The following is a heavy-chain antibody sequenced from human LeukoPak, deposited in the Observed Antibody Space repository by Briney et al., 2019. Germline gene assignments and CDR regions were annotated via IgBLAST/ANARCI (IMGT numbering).Heavy chain of an antibody. CDR1: GGSISSYY. CDR2: IYYSGST. CDR3: ARGFGEFLYWFDP. J-gene: IGHJ5*02. V-gene: IGHV4-59*01. Sequence: PSETLSLTCTVSGGSISSYYWSWIRQPPGKGLEWIGYIYYSGSTNYNPSLKSRVTISVDTSKNQFSLKLSSVTAADTAVYYCARGFGEFLYWFDPWGQGTLVTVSS. D-gene: IGHD3-10*01.